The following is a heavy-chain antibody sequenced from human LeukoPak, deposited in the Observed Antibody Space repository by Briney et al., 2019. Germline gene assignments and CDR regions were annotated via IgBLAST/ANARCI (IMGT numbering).Heavy chain of an antibody. CDR1: GGSISSGGYY. V-gene: IGHV4-31*03. J-gene: IGHJ4*02. D-gene: IGHD4-17*01. Sequence: SQTLSLTCTVSGGSISSGGYYWSWIRQRPGKGLEWIGYIYYSGSTYYNPSLKSRVTISVDTSKNQFSLKLSSVTAADTAVYYCAREPVTTAPFDYWGQGTLVTVSS. CDR3: AREPVTTAPFDY. CDR2: IYYSGST.